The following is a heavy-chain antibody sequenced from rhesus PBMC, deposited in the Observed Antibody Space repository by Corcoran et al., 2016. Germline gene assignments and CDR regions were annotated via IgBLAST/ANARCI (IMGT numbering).Heavy chain of an antibody. CDR2: IYGSGSST. Sequence: QLQLQESGPGLVKPSETLSVTCAVSGGSISSSYWSWIRQAPGKGLEWIWYIYGSGSSTNYNPSLKSRVTLSVDTSKNQLSLKLSSVTAADTAVYYCASGAAAGYYWGQGVLVTVSS. CDR3: ASGAAAGYY. D-gene: IGHD6-25*01. J-gene: IGHJ4*01. V-gene: IGHV4-169*02. CDR1: GGSISSSY.